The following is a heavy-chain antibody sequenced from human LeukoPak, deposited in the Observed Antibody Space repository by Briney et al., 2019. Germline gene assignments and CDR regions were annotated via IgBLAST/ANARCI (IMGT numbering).Heavy chain of an antibody. D-gene: IGHD6-13*01. J-gene: IGHJ4*02. V-gene: IGHV5-51*01. CDR3: ARDYSSSFIDY. CDR1: GYSFTSYW. CDR2: IYPEDSDT. Sequence: GESLKISCKGSGYSFTSYWIGWVRQMPGKGLEWMGIIYPEDSDTRYSPAFQGQVTISADKSIRTVYLQWSSLKASDTAMYYCARDYSSSFIDYWGQGTLVTVSS.